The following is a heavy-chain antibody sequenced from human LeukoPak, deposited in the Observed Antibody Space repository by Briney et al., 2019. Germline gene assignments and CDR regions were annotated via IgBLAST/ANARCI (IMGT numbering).Heavy chain of an antibody. Sequence: GGSLRLSCAASGFTFDDYAMHWVRQAPGKGLEWVSLINGDGGSTYYADSVKGRFTISRDNSKNSLYLQMNSLRTEDTALYYCAKDEISSPYYYYGMDVWGQGTTVTVSS. CDR1: GFTFDDYA. J-gene: IGHJ6*02. CDR2: INGDGGST. D-gene: IGHD3-16*01. CDR3: AKDEISSPYYYYGMDV. V-gene: IGHV3-43*02.